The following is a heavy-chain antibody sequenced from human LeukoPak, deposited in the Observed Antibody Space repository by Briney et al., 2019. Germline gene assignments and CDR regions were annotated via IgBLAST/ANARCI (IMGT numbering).Heavy chain of an antibody. CDR1: GGSVSSGSYY. V-gene: IGHV4-61*01. CDR2: IYYSGST. D-gene: IGHD3-22*01. CDR3: AREGDYYDSSGYLLRDAFDI. J-gene: IGHJ3*02. Sequence: SETLSLTCTVPGGSVSSGSYYWSWIRQPPGKGLEWIGYIYYSGSTNYNPSLKSRVTISVDTSKNQFSLKLSSVTAADTAVYYCAREGDYYDSSGYLLRDAFDIWGQGTMVTVSS.